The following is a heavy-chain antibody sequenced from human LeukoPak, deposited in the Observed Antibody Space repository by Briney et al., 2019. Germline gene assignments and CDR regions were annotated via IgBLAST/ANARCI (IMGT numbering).Heavy chain of an antibody. Sequence: PSETLSLTCTVSGGSISSDNYSWSWIRQPAGKGLEWIGRIYTSGSTNYNPSLKSRVTISADTSKNQYSLNLSSVTAADTAVYYCAREEVGATLYFDYWGQGTLVTVSS. CDR2: IYTSGST. CDR1: GGSISSDNYS. V-gene: IGHV4-61*02. D-gene: IGHD1-26*01. CDR3: AREEVGATLYFDY. J-gene: IGHJ4*02.